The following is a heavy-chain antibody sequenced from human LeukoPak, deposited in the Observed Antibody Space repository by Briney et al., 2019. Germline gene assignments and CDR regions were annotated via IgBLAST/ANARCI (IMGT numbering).Heavy chain of an antibody. D-gene: IGHD2-2*01. CDR2: IWYDGSNK. Sequence: GGSLRLSCAASGFTFSSYGMHWVRQPPGRGLEWVAVIWYDGSNKYYADSVKGPFTISRDNSKNTLYLQMNSLRAEDTAVYYCAREPLGYCSSTSCHDAFDIWGQGTMVTVSS. V-gene: IGHV3-33*01. J-gene: IGHJ3*02. CDR3: AREPLGYCSSTSCHDAFDI. CDR1: GFTFSSYG.